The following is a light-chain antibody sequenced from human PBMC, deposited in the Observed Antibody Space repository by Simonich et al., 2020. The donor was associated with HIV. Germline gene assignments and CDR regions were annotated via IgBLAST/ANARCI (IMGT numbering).Light chain of an antibody. CDR3: QVWDSSSDHPHVV. CDR1: NLGSKS. Sequence: SYVLTQPPSVSVAPGKTARITCGGNNLGSKSVHWYQQKPGQAPVLVVYGDSDRPSGFPERFSGSNSGNTATLTISRVEAGDEADYYCQVWDSSSDHPHVVFGGGTKLTVL. J-gene: IGLJ2*01. CDR2: GDS. V-gene: IGLV3-21*03.